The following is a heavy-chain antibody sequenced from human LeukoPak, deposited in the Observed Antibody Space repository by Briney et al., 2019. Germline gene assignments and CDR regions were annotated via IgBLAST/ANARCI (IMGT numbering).Heavy chain of an antibody. CDR2: IYHSGST. Sequence: PSETLSLTCTVSGYSISSGYYWGWIRQPPGKGLEWIGSIYHSGSTYYNPSLKSRVTISVDTSKNQFSLRLSFVTAADTAVYYCARVKVNTAMALQYYHYYMDVWGKGTTVIVSS. V-gene: IGHV4-38-2*02. CDR3: ARVKVNTAMALQYYHYYMDV. D-gene: IGHD5-18*01. J-gene: IGHJ6*03. CDR1: GYSISSGYY.